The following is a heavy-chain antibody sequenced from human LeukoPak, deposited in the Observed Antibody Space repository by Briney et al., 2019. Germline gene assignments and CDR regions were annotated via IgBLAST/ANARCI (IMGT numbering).Heavy chain of an antibody. CDR2: INHSGST. CDR1: GGSFSGYY. CDR3: AREGASVTNFDY. J-gene: IGHJ4*02. V-gene: IGHV4-34*01. Sequence: SETLSLTCAVFGGSFSGYYWSWIRQSPGKGLEWIGEINHSGSTNYNPSLKSRVTISVDTSKRQFSLKASSVTAADTAVYFCAREGASVTNFDYWGQGTLVTVSP. D-gene: IGHD1-26*01.